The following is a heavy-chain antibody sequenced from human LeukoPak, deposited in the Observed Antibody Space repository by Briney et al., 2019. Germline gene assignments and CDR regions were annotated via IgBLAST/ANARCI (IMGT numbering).Heavy chain of an antibody. CDR1: GLTFRLYV. D-gene: IGHD4-17*01. V-gene: IGHV3-23*01. CDR3: AHPSTPDYGGLDY. J-gene: IGHJ4*02. CDR2: ITGSGGSI. Sequence: GGSLRLSCVAPGLTFRLYVMTWVRQAPGKGLEWFSAITGSGGSIYYADSVRGRFTISRDNSKNTLYLQMNSLRAEDTAVYYCAHPSTPDYGGLDYWGQGTLVTVSS.